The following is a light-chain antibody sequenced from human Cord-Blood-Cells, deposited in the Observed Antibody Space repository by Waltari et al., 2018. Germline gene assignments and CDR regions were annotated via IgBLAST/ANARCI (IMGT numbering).Light chain of an antibody. CDR2: KAP. Sequence: DIPMTQSPSTLSASVGASVTITCRASQGISRWCAWNQQKPGKAPKLLIYKAPSLESGVPSRFSGSGSVTEVTLTISSLQPDDFATYYCQRYNSYPYTFGQGTKLESK. J-gene: IGKJ2*01. V-gene: IGKV1-5*03. CDR3: QRYNSYPYT. CDR1: QGISRW.